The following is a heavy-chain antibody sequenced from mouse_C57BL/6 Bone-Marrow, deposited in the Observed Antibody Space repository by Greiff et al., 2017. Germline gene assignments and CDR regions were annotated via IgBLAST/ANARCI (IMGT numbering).Heavy chain of an antibody. Sequence: EVKLQESGGGLVKPGGSLKISCAASGFTFSDYGMHWVRQAPEKGLEWVAYISSGSSTIYCADTVKGLFTISRDNAKNTLFLQMTSLRSEDTAMYYGASGTGSPFAYWGQGTLVTVSA. CDR2: ISSGSSTI. CDR1: GFTFSDYG. D-gene: IGHD4-1*01. V-gene: IGHV5-17*01. J-gene: IGHJ3*01. CDR3: ASGTGSPFAY.